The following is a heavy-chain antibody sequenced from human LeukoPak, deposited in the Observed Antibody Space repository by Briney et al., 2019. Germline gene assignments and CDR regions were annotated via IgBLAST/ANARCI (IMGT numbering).Heavy chain of an antibody. D-gene: IGHD2-2*01. CDR1: GYAFNSYY. CDR2: INPSGGST. V-gene: IGHV1-46*02. J-gene: IGHJ4*02. CDR3: ARGGYCSSTSCYLDY. Sequence: ASVKVSCKASGYAFNSYYIHWVRQAPGQGLEWMGIINPSGGSTSYAQRFQGRVTMTRDTSTSTLYMEVSSLRSEDTAVYCCARGGYCSSTSCYLDYWGQGTLVTVYS.